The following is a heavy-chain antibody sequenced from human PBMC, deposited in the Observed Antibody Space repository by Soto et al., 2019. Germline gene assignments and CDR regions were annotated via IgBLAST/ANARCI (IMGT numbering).Heavy chain of an antibody. CDR2: IYSGGST. V-gene: IGHV3-66*01. CDR1: GFTVSSNY. CDR3: ARGAAYYDFWSGYYF. J-gene: IGHJ4*02. Sequence: EVQLVESGGGLVQPGGSLRLSCAASGFTVSSNYMSWVRQAPGKGLEWVSVIYSGGSTYYADSVKGRFTISRDNSKNTLYLQMNSLRAEDTAVYYCARGAAYYDFWSGYYFWGQGTLVTVSS. D-gene: IGHD3-3*01.